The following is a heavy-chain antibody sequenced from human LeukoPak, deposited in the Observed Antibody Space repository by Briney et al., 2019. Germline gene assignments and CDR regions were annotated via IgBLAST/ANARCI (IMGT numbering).Heavy chain of an antibody. J-gene: IGHJ4*02. V-gene: IGHV1-18*01. CDR2: ISAYNGNT. CDR3: ARDSGEDCSSTSCPGRFYYDFWSGPPNFDY. CDR1: GYTFTSYG. Sequence: ASVKVSCKASGYTFTSYGISWVRQAPGQGLEWMGWISAYNGNTNYAQKLQGRVTMTTDTSTSTAYMELRSLRSDDTAVYYCARDSGEDCSSTSCPGRFYYDFWSGPPNFDYWGQGTLVTVSS. D-gene: IGHD3-3*01.